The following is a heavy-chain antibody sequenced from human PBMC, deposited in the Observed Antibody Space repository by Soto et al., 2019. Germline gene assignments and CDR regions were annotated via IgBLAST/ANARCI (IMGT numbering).Heavy chain of an antibody. V-gene: IGHV4-31*03. J-gene: IGHJ1*01. CDR1: GGSISSGGYY. CDR3: ARDSGGGNSDYFQH. D-gene: IGHD2-21*02. Sequence: QVQLQESGPGLVKPSQTLSLTCTVSGGSISSGGYYWSWIRQQPGKGLEWIGYIYYSGSTYYNPSLKRRVTISVDTSKTQFSLKLSSVTAADTAVYYCARDSGGGNSDYFQHWGQGTLVTVSS. CDR2: IYYSGST.